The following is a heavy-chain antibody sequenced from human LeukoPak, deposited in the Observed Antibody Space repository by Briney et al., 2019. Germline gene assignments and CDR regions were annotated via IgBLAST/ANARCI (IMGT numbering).Heavy chain of an antibody. J-gene: IGHJ2*01. CDR1: GXSISSYY. Sequence: PSETLSLTCTVSGXSISSYYGSWIRQPPGKGLEWIGYIYYSGSTNYNPSLKSRVTISVDTSKNQFSLKLSSVTAADTAVYYCARGGPYWYFDLWGRGTLVTVSS. CDR3: ARGGPYWYFDL. V-gene: IGHV4-59*01. CDR2: IYYSGST.